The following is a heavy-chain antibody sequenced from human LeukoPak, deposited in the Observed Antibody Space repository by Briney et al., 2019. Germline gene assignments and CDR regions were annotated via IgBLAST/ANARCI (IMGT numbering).Heavy chain of an antibody. D-gene: IGHD5-18*01. V-gene: IGHV1-69*05. Sequence: ASVKVSCKASGGTFSSYAISWVRQAPGQGLEWMGRIIPIFGTANYAQKFQGRVTITTDESTSTAYMELSSLRSEDTAVYYCXXXNTAMVYFDYWGQGTLVTVSS. J-gene: IGHJ4*02. CDR2: IIPIFGTA. CDR1: GGTFSSYA. CDR3: XXXNTAMVYFDY.